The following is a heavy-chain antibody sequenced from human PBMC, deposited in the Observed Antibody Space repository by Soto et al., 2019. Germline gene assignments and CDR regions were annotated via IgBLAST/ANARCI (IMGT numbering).Heavy chain of an antibody. CDR2: ISSSSSTI. CDR3: AGQGGSRLNWFDP. Sequence: EVQLVESGGGLVQPGGSLRLSCAASGFTFSSYSMNWVRQAPGKGLEWVSYISSSSSTIYYADSVKGRFTISRDNAKNSLYLQMNSLRAEDTAVYYCAGQGGSRLNWFDPWGQGTLVTVS. J-gene: IGHJ5*02. V-gene: IGHV3-48*01. CDR1: GFTFSSYS. D-gene: IGHD6-13*01.